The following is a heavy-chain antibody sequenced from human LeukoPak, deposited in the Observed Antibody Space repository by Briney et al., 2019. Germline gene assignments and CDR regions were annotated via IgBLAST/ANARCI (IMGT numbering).Heavy chain of an antibody. J-gene: IGHJ6*03. V-gene: IGHV1-2*02. Sequence: ASVKVSCKASGYTFTGYYMHWVRQAPGQGLEWMGWINPNSGGTNYAQKFQGRVTMTRDTSISIAYMELSRLRSDDTAVYYCARDFAEYCSSTSCYYYYYYYMDVWGKGTTVTVSS. CDR2: INPNSGGT. CDR1: GYTFTGYY. D-gene: IGHD2-2*01. CDR3: ARDFAEYCSSTSCYYYYYYYMDV.